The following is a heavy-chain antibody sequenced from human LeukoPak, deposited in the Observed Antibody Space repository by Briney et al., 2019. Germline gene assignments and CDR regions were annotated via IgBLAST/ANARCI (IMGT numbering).Heavy chain of an antibody. CDR2: MNPINGNT. J-gene: IGHJ4*02. CDR1: GYTFTSYD. V-gene: IGHV1-8*01. Sequence: ASVKVSCKASGYTFTSYDINWVRQATGQGLEWMGWMNPINGNTGYAQKFQGRVTVTRDTSTSTVHMELSGLRSEDTAVYYCARDQEGFDYWGQGTLVTVSS. CDR3: ARDQEGFDY.